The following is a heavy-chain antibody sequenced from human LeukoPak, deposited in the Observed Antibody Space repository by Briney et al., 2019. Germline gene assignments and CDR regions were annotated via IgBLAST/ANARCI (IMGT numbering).Heavy chain of an antibody. J-gene: IGHJ4*02. D-gene: IGHD5-24*01. CDR3: ARLGWLQSEFDY. CDR1: GGSISSSNYY. Sequence: SETLSLTCTVSGGSISSSNYYWGWIRQPPGKGLEWIGSIYYSGSTYYNPSLKSRVTISVDTSKNQFSLKLSSVTAADTAVYYCARLGWLQSEFDYWGQGTLVTVSS. CDR2: IYYSGST. V-gene: IGHV4-39*07.